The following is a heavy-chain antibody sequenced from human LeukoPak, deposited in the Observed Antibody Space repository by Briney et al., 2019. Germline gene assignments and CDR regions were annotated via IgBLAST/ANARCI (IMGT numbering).Heavy chain of an antibody. D-gene: IGHD5-18*01. CDR3: ARRATTERGHSYGLDF. CDR2: ISSSGRTI. Sequence: GGSLRLSCAASGFTFSDYYMSWIRQAPGKGLEWVSYISSSGRTIYYADSVKGRFTICRDNAKTSLYLQMNSLGDEDTAMYYCARRATTERGHSYGLDFWGQGTLVTVSS. V-gene: IGHV3-11*04. CDR1: GFTFSDYY. J-gene: IGHJ4*02.